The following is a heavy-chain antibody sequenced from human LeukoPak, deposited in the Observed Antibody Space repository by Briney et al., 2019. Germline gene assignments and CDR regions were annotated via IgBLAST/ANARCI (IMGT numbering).Heavy chain of an antibody. Sequence: SETLSLTCTVSGGFLSSYYWNWIRQPAGKGLEWIGRFYPSGSTNYNPSLKSRVTMSVDTSKNQFSLRLSSVTAADTAVYYCARARYVNSFYASDIWGQGTMVTVSS. CDR1: GGFLSSYY. J-gene: IGHJ3*02. V-gene: IGHV4-4*07. CDR3: ARARYVNSFYASDI. CDR2: FYPSGST. D-gene: IGHD3-9*01.